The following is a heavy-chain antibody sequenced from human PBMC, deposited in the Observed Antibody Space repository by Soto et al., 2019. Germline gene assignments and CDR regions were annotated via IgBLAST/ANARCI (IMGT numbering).Heavy chain of an antibody. CDR3: ATPNRRNWSGMSRYSDS. CDR2: IYYSGTT. J-gene: IGHJ4*02. CDR1: GDSISSTSYY. D-gene: IGHD3-3*01. V-gene: IGHV4-39*01. Sequence: QLQLQESGPGLVKPSETLSLTCTVCGDSISSTSYYWGWIRQPPGKGLEWIGTIYYSGTTYYNASPRGQVTIPVDNPKTHFSLNLPSLPAEDPAVYSCATPNRRNWSGMSRYSDSWGQGTLITVSS.